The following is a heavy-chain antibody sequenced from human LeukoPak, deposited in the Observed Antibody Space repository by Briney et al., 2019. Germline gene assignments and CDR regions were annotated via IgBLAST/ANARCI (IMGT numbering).Heavy chain of an antibody. CDR2: ISWNSGSI. V-gene: IGHV3-9*01. D-gene: IGHD6-19*01. CDR3: AKDPAAVAGTSDDAFDI. CDR1: GFTFDDYA. Sequence: QSGGSLRLSCAASGFTFDDYAMHWVRHAPGKGLEWVSGISWNSGSIGYADSVKGRFTISRDNAKNSLYLQMNSLRAEDTALYYCAKDPAAVAGTSDDAFDIWGQGTMVTVSS. J-gene: IGHJ3*02.